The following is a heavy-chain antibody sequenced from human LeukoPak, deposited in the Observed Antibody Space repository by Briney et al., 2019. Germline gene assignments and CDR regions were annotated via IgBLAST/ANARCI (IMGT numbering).Heavy chain of an antibody. CDR1: GFTVSRNY. CDR3: AGTIVGKWAIDY. Sequence: PGGSLRLSCAASGFTVSRNYMTWVRQAAGKGLEWVSVIYSGGSTYYADSVKGRFTISRDNSKNTLYLQMNSLRAEDTAVYYCAGTIVGKWAIDYWGQGTLVTVSS. V-gene: IGHV3-53*01. CDR2: IYSGGST. J-gene: IGHJ4*02. D-gene: IGHD3-22*01.